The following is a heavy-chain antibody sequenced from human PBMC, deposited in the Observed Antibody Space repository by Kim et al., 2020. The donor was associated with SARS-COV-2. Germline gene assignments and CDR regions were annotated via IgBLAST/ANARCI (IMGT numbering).Heavy chain of an antibody. CDR2: IIQNGGT. D-gene: IGHD7-27*01. V-gene: IGHV3-23*01. CDR3: AKDKIIGDGAWDFDY. J-gene: IGHJ4*02. Sequence: GGSLRLSCAASGFTFSSYSMAWFRQTPGKGLEWVAGIIQNGGTYHADSVEGRFTISRDNFRNTLHLQMNSLRAEDTAVYYCAKDKIIGDGAWDFDYWGQGTLVTVSS. CDR1: GFTFSSYS.